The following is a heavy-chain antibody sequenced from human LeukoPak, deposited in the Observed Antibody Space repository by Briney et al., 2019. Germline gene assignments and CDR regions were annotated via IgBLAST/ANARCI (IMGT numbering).Heavy chain of an antibody. CDR3: VRASSGTKTRLDY. D-gene: IGHD1-7*01. CDR2: INPGDSTT. J-gene: IGHJ4*02. CDR1: GYTFSTYN. V-gene: IGHV1-46*01. Sequence: ASVKVSCKASGYTFSTYNVHWVRQAPGQGLEWMGIINPGDSTTTYAQMFQGRVTMTRDTSTTTVYMELSSLRSEDTAVYYCVRASSGTKTRLDYWAREPWSPSPQ.